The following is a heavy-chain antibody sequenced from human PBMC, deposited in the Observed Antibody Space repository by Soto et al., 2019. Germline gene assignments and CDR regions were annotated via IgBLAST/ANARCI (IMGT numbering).Heavy chain of an antibody. CDR2: IHYSGST. V-gene: IGHV4-31*03. D-gene: IGHD3-10*01. J-gene: IGHJ4*02. CDR1: GGSMRSGAFY. Sequence: PSETLSLTCSVSGGSMRSGAFYWSWIRQPPGRGLEWIGHIHYSGSTYSTPSLNSRVSISLDTSKNQFSLRLTSVTAADTAVYYCARSMVRGVHADFWGLGTLVTVSS. CDR3: ARSMVRGVHADF.